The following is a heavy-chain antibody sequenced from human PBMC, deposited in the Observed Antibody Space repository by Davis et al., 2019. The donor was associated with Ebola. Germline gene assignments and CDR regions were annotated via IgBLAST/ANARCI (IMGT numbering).Heavy chain of an antibody. V-gene: IGHV3-7*03. CDR3: ARRRWLQGYYFDY. D-gene: IGHD5-24*01. CDR1: GFSFSSYW. Sequence: GGSLRLSCAASGFSFSSYWMSWVRQAPGKGLEWVANIKQDGSEKYYVDSVEGRFTISRDNAKNSLYLQMNSLRAEDTAVYYCARRRWLQGYYFDYWGQGTLVTVSS. J-gene: IGHJ4*02. CDR2: IKQDGSEK.